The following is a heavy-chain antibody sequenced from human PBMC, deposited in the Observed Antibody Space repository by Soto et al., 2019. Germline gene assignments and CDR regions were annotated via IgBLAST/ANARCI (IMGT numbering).Heavy chain of an antibody. J-gene: IGHJ4*02. V-gene: IGHV3-23*01. D-gene: IGHD6-6*01. CDR1: GFTFSSYA. Sequence: EVQLLESGGGLVQPGGSLRLSCAASGFTFSSYAMSWVRQAPGKGLEWVSAISGSGGSTYYADSVKGRFTISRDNSKNTLYLQMNRLRAEDTAVYYCAKDLWEYSSSSLFDYWGQGTLVTVSS. CDR3: AKDLWEYSSSSLFDY. CDR2: ISGSGGST.